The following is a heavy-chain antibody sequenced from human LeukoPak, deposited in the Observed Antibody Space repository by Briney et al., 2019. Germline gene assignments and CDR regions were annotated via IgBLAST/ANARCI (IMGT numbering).Heavy chain of an antibody. CDR3: AKQNTVTRGPINY. CDR2: VPYDGNTK. D-gene: IGHD4-17*01. V-gene: IGHV3-30*18. J-gene: IGHJ4*02. CDR1: GFTFSTYA. Sequence: GGSLRLSCAASGFTFSTYAMHWVRQAPGKGLEWVAVVPYDGNTKFYADSVKGRLTISRDNSKNTLYLQMNSLRAEDTALYFCAKQNTVTRGPINYWGQGTLVTVSS.